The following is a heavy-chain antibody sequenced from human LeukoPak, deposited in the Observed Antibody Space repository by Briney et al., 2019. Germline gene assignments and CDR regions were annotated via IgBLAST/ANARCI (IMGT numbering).Heavy chain of an antibody. CDR3: ARRSPNYYFDY. J-gene: IGHJ4*02. V-gene: IGHV3-21*01. CDR2: ISSSNNYI. Sequence: GGSLRLSCAASGFTFSNYNMNWVRRAPGKGLEWGSSISSSNNYINYADSVKGRFTISRDNAKNSLYLQMNSLRAEDTAVYYCARRSPNYYFDYWGQGTPVTVSS. CDR1: GFTFSNYN.